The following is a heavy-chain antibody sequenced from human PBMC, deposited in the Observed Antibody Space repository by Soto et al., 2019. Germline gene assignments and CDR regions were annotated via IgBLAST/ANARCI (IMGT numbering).Heavy chain of an antibody. D-gene: IGHD3-10*01. CDR2: IIPILGIA. CDR3: ARGSGSGSYAVDY. Sequence: QVQLVQSGAEVKKPGSSVKVSCKASGGTFSSYIISWVRQAPGQGLEWMGRIIPILGIANYAQKFQCRVTITADKSTSTAYMELSSLRSEDTAVYYCARGSGSGSYAVDYWGQGTLVTVSS. V-gene: IGHV1-69*02. J-gene: IGHJ4*02. CDR1: GGTFSSYI.